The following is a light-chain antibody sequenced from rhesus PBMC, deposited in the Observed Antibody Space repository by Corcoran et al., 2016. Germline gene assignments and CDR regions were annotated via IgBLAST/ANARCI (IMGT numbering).Light chain of an antibody. CDR3: CSYAGLYTYI. V-gene: IGLV2-32*01. J-gene: IGLJ1*01. CDR2: EVN. Sequence: QAALTQPRSVSGSPGQSVTISCTGTSSDIGGYNYVSWYQQHPGTAPKLMIYEVNKLPSGVSERFSGSKSDNTASLTNSGLQAEDEADYYGCSYAGLYTYIFGAGTRLTVL. CDR1: SSDIGGYNY.